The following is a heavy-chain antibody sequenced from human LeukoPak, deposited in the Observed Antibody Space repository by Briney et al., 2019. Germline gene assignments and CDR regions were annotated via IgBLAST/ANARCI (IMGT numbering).Heavy chain of an antibody. CDR1: GYTFTDYY. D-gene: IGHD3-10*01. V-gene: IGHV1-2*02. CDR2: INPNSGGT. Sequence: ASVKVSCKASGYTFTDYYLHWVRQAPGQGLEWMAWINPNSGGTNYAQNFQGRVTMTRDTSISTAYMELSSLGSDDTAVYYCARGGPVTMIWGVIDYWGQGTLVTVS. J-gene: IGHJ4*02. CDR3: ARGGPVTMIWGVIDY.